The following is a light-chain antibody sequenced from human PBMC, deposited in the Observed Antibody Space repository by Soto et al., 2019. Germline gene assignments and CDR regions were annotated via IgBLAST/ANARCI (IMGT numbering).Light chain of an antibody. J-gene: IGLJ1*01. CDR3: CSYAGSNNYV. CDR1: SSDVGGYKY. CDR2: EVS. Sequence: QSVLTQPPSASGSFGQSVTISCTGTSSDVGGYKYVSWYQQHPGKAPKLMICEVSKRPSGVPDRFSGSKSGNTASLTVSGLHAEDEADYYCCSYAGSNNYVFGSGTKVTVL. V-gene: IGLV2-8*01.